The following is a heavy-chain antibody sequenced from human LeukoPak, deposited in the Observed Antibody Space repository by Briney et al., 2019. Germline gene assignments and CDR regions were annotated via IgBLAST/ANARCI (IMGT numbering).Heavy chain of an antibody. V-gene: IGHV3-48*04. D-gene: IGHD3-10*01. CDR2: ISSSSSTI. J-gene: IGHJ6*03. CDR3: ARDRGERRTYMDV. Sequence: GGSLRLPCAASGFTFSSYSMNWVRQAPGKGLEWVSYISSSSSTIYYADSVKGRFTISRDNAKNSLYLQMNSLRAEDTAVYYCARDRGERRTYMDVWGKGTTVTVSS. CDR1: GFTFSSYS.